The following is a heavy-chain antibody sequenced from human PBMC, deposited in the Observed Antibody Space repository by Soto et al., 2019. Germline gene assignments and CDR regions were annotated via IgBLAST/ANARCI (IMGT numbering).Heavy chain of an antibody. CDR1: GYSFTTYW. CDR3: ARQAAAGKYYYAMDV. D-gene: IGHD6-13*01. CDR2: IYPGDSDT. Sequence: GESLKISCKGSGYSFTTYWIGWVRQMPWKGLEGMVIIYPGDSDTRYSPSFQGQVTISADKSINTTYLQWSSLKASDTAIYYCARQAAAGKYYYAMDVWGQGTMVTVSS. J-gene: IGHJ6*02. V-gene: IGHV5-51*01.